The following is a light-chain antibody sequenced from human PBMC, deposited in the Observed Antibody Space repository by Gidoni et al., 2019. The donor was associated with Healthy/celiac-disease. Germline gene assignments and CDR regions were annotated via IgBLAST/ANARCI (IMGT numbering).Light chain of an antibody. CDR2: AVS. CDR3: SSYPSSSTVV. V-gene: IGLV2-14*01. J-gene: IGLJ2*01. CDR1: SSDVGGYNY. Sequence: QSALTQPDSVSGCPGQSITIACTGTSSDVGGYNYVSWYRQHPGKAPKLMIYAVSNRPSGVSNLFSGSKSGNTASLTISGLQAEDEADYYCSSYPSSSTVVFGGGTQLTVL.